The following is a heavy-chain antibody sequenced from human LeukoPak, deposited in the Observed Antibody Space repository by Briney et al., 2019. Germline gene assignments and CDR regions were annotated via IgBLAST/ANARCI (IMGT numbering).Heavy chain of an antibody. D-gene: IGHD3-22*01. Sequence: ASVKLSCKASGYTFTGYYMHWVRQAPGQGLEWMGWINPNSGGTNYAQKFQGRVTMTRDTSISTAYMELSRLRSDDTAVYYCAREAFDYYDSSGYYFDYWGQGTLVTVSP. CDR1: GYTFTGYY. CDR3: AREAFDYYDSSGYYFDY. J-gene: IGHJ4*02. CDR2: INPNSGGT. V-gene: IGHV1-2*02.